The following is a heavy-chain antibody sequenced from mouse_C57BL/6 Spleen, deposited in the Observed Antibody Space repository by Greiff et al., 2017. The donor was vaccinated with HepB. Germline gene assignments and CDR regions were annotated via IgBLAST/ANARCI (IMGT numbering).Heavy chain of an antibody. D-gene: IGHD3-3*01. CDR3: ASSAGTVYYFDY. CDR1: GYTFTSYT. CDR2: INPSSGYT. Sequence: VQLQQSGAELARPGASVKMSCKASGYTFTSYTMHWVKQRPGQGLEWIGYINPSSGYTKYNQKFKDKATLTADKSSSTAYMQLSSLTSEDSAVYYCASSAGTVYYFDYWGQGTTLTVSS. J-gene: IGHJ2*01. V-gene: IGHV1-4*01.